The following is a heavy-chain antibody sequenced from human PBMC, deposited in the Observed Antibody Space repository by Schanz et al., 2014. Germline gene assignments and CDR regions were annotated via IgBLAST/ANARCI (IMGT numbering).Heavy chain of an antibody. CDR2: ISWNSGSI. Sequence: EVQLLESGGGLVQPGESLRLSCAASGFTFNEYGMLWVRQAPGKGLEWVSSISWNSGSIDYADSVKGRFTISRDNAKNSLYLQMNSLRAEDTALYYCAKDGIMVQGVIWERYFDSWGQGTLVTVSS. CDR1: GFTFNEYG. CDR3: AKDGIMVQGVIWERYFDS. D-gene: IGHD3-10*01. J-gene: IGHJ4*02. V-gene: IGHV3-9*01.